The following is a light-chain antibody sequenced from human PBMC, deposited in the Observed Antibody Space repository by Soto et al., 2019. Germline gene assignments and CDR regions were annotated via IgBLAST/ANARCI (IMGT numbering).Light chain of an antibody. CDR3: SSFTISRNTVI. J-gene: IGLJ2*01. CDR2: DVS. V-gene: IGLV2-14*01. Sequence: QSALTQPASVSGSPGQSIPISGTGTSSDLDGYNYVSWYQYHPGKAPKLMIYDVSNRPSGISNSFSGSTSGNTASLTISGLQAEDEADYYCSSFTISRNTVIFGGGTKRTVL. CDR1: SSDLDGYNY.